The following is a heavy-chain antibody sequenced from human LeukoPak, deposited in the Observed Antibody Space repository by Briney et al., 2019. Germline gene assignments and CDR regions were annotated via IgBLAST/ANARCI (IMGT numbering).Heavy chain of an antibody. CDR2: IYYSGST. J-gene: IGHJ4*02. Sequence: SETLSLTCAVYGGSFSGYYWSWIRQPPGKGLEWIGSIYYSGSTYYNPSLKSRVTISLDTSKNQFSLKLSSVTAADTALYYCARDEYSYGSRTHPYFFDYWGQGTLVTVSS. CDR1: GGSFSGYY. CDR3: ARDEYSYGSRTHPYFFDY. D-gene: IGHD5-18*01. V-gene: IGHV4-34*01.